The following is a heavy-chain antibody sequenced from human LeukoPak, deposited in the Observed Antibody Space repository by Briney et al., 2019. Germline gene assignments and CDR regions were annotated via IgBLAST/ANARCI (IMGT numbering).Heavy chain of an antibody. D-gene: IGHD6-6*01. Sequence: ASVKVSCKASGYTFTSYAMNWVRQAPGQGLEWMGWIGPNNGNTNYAQKLQGRVTMTTDTSTGTAYMELRSLRSDDTAVYYCASQGYSSSGFDPWGQGTLVTVSS. V-gene: IGHV1-18*01. CDR3: ASQGYSSSGFDP. CDR2: IGPNNGNT. J-gene: IGHJ5*02. CDR1: GYTFTSYA.